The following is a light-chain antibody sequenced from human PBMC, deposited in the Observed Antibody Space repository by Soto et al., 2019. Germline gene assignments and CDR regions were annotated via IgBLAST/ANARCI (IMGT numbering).Light chain of an antibody. CDR3: QQYGDSPFT. CDR1: QSVSSK. Sequence: EIVMTQSPATLSVSPGERATLSCRASQSVSSKLAWYQHKRGRAPRLLIYGASTRATAVPDRFTGSGSGTDFALTISSLEPEDAAVYYCQQYGDSPFTFGPGTNLDIK. CDR2: GAS. J-gene: IGKJ2*01. V-gene: IGKV3D-15*02.